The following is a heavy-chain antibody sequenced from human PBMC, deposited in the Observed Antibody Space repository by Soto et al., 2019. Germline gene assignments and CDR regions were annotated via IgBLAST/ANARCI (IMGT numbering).Heavy chain of an antibody. Sequence: PSQTLSLTCAISGGSVSSNSAAWNWIRQSPSRGLEWLGRTYYRSKWYNDYAVSVKSRITINPDTSKNQFSLQLNSVTPEDTAVYYCARVLRIAAAGTNYYGKDVWGQGTTVTVSS. CDR3: ARVLRIAAAGTNYYGKDV. CDR1: GGSVSSNSAA. D-gene: IGHD6-13*01. V-gene: IGHV6-1*01. J-gene: IGHJ6*02. CDR2: TYYRSKWYN.